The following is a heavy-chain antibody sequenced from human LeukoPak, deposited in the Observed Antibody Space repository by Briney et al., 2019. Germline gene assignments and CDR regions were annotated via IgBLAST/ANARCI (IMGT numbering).Heavy chain of an antibody. CDR1: GFTFSSYS. D-gene: IGHD3-3*01. Sequence: GGSLRLSCAASGFTFSSYSMNWVRQAPGKGLEWVSSISSSSSYIYYADSVKGRFTISRDNAKNSLYLQMNSLRAEDTAVYYCAKDKYNFWSGSNYYYMDVWGKGTTVTVSS. J-gene: IGHJ6*03. CDR3: AKDKYNFWSGSNYYYMDV. CDR2: ISSSSSYI. V-gene: IGHV3-21*04.